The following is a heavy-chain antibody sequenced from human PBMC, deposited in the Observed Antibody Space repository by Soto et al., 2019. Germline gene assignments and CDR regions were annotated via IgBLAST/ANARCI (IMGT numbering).Heavy chain of an antibody. CDR2: INPTNGDT. D-gene: IGHD3-22*01. Sequence: QVQLGQSGAEVKKPGASVKVSCKASGYTFTENYMHWMRQAPGQGLEWMGWINPTNGDTNYAHNFQDRVTMTRDASISTAYMELSSLTSDDPAVYYCTRGPSSGAFDYWGQGSLVAVSS. V-gene: IGHV1-2*02. J-gene: IGHJ4*02. CDR3: TRGPSSGAFDY. CDR1: GYTFTENY.